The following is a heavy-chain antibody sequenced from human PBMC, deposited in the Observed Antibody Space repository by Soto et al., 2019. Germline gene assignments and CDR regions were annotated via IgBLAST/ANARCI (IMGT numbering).Heavy chain of an antibody. V-gene: IGHV4-34*01. CDR3: ARDKITGLFDY. Sequence: QVQLQQWGAGLLKPSETLSLTCAVYGGSFSGYYWTWIRQPPGTGLEWIGEINHSGSTNYNPSLKXXVTISVDTSTIQFSLKLTSVTAADTAVYYCARDKITGLFDYWGQGTLVTVSS. CDR1: GGSFSGYY. CDR2: INHSGST. J-gene: IGHJ4*02. D-gene: IGHD2-8*02.